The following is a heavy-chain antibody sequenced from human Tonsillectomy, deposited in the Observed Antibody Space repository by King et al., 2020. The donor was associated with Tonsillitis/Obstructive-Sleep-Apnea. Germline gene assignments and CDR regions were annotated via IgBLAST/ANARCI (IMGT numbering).Heavy chain of an antibody. CDR3: AREHTSSLDY. CDR2: IILSGRP. J-gene: IGHJ4*02. D-gene: IGHD6-13*01. Sequence: QVQLQQWGAGLLKPSETLSLTCAVYGGSFSGYYWNWICQPPGKGREWIGEIILSGRPNYNPSLKRRDTISVDKSKNQFSLKLSSVTAADTAVYFCAREHTSSLDYWGQGTLVTVSS. V-gene: IGHV4-34*12. CDR1: GGSFSGYY.